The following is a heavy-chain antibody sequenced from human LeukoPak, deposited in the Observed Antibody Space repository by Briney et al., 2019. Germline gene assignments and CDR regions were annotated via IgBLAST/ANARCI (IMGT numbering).Heavy chain of an antibody. V-gene: IGHV4-59*08. D-gene: IGHD4-17*01. Sequence: PSETLSLTCTVSGGSISSYYWSWIRQPPGKGLEWIGYIYYSGSTNYNPSLKSRVTISVDTSKNQFSLKLSSVTAADTAVYYCARAGGYGDYAWFDPWGQGTLVTVSS. J-gene: IGHJ5*02. CDR1: GGSISSYY. CDR3: ARAGGYGDYAWFDP. CDR2: IYYSGST.